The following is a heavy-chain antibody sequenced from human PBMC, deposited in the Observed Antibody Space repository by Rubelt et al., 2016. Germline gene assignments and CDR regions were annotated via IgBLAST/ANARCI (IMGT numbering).Heavy chain of an antibody. Sequence: QVTLRESGPALVKPTQTLTLPCTFSGFSLSTSGMCVSWIRQPPGKALEWLALIAWADDTYYSTSLKTRPTIPKDTSKNQVVLTMTNMDHVDTATCYCERIPNWRYWYFDLWGRGTLVTVSS. CDR3: ERIPNWRYWYFDL. CDR1: GFSLSTSGMC. V-gene: IGHV2-70*01. J-gene: IGHJ2*01. CDR2: IAWADDT. D-gene: IGHD1-1*01.